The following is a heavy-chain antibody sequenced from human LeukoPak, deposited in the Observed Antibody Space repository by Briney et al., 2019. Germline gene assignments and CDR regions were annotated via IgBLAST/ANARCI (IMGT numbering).Heavy chain of an antibody. CDR2: ISSSDGKT. CDR3: AKHTSRGSRNFDY. V-gene: IGHV3-23*01. D-gene: IGHD1-26*01. CDR1: GFTFSNYA. Sequence: GGSLRLSCAASGFTFSNYAMSWVRQAPGKGLEWVSVISSSDGKTYYADSVKGRFTISRDNSRNTLYLQMNSLRAEDTAVYYCAKHTSRGSRNFDYWGQGTLVTVSS. J-gene: IGHJ4*02.